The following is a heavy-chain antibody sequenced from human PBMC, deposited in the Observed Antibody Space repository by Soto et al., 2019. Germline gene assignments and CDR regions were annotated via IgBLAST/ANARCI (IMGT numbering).Heavy chain of an antibody. CDR3: ARRYCSSTSCYWIWFDP. Sequence: PSETLSLTCTVSGGSISSYYWSWIRQPPGKGLEWIGYIYYSGSTNYNPSLKSRVTISVDTSKNQFSLKLSSVTAADTAVYYCARRYCSSTSCYWIWFDPWGQGTLVTVSS. CDR1: GGSISSYY. V-gene: IGHV4-59*08. CDR2: IYYSGST. J-gene: IGHJ5*02. D-gene: IGHD2-2*01.